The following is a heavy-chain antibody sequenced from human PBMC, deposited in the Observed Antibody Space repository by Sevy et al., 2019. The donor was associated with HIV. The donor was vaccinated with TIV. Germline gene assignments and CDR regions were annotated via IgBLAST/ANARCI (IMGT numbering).Heavy chain of an antibody. V-gene: IGHV3-15*01. D-gene: IGHD3-10*01. CDR1: GFTFNNAW. CDR3: TRGIWFGEFSAYYFDS. CDR2: IKSEIDGGTT. Sequence: GGSLRLSCAGSGFTFNNAWMSWVRQAPGKGLEWVGRIKSEIDGGTTDYAAPVKGRFTISRDDSKNTLFLQMNSLKTEDIAVYYCTRGIWFGEFSAYYFDSWGQGTLVTVSS. J-gene: IGHJ4*02.